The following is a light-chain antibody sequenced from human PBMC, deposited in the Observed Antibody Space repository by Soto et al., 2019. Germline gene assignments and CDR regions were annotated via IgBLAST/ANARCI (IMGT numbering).Light chain of an antibody. J-gene: IGLJ3*02. V-gene: IGLV4-69*01. Sequence: QPVLSQSPSASASLGDSVRLTFTLSSRHSNYAIAWHQQQPEKGPRYLMRVDSDGRHTKGDGIPDRFSGSSSGAERYLTISSLQSEDEADYYCQAWGTGIWVFGGGTKLTVL. CDR3: QAWGTGIWV. CDR2: VDSDGRH. CDR1: SRHSNYA.